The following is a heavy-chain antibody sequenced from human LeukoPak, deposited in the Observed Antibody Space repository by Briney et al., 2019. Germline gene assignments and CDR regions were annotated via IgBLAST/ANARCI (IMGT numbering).Heavy chain of an antibody. CDR1: GFTFSSYA. Sequence: GGSLTLPCAAAGFTFSSYAMHWVRQAPGKGLEYVSATSSNGGSTYYANSVKGRFTISRDNSKNTLYLQMGSLRAEDMAVYYCARASASAGLRFLEWFPDYWGQGTLVTVSS. V-gene: IGHV3-64*01. CDR3: ARASASAGLRFLEWFPDY. CDR2: TSSNGGST. D-gene: IGHD3-3*01. J-gene: IGHJ4*02.